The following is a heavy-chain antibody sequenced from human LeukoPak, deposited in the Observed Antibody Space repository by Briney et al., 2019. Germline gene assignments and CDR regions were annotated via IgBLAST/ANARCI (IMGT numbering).Heavy chain of an antibody. CDR1: GFTFSRYA. CDR3: ARVSCSSTSCYTDY. D-gene: IGHD2-2*02. V-gene: IGHV3-64*01. Sequence: GGSLRLSCAASGFTFSRYAMHWVRQAPGKGLEYVSAISSNGGSTYYANSVKGRFTISRDNSKNTLYLQVGSLRAEDMAVYYCARVSCSSTSCYTDYWGQGTLVTVSS. CDR2: ISSNGGST. J-gene: IGHJ4*02.